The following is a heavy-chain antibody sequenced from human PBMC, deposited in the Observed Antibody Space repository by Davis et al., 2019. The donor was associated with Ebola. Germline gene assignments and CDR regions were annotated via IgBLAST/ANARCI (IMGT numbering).Heavy chain of an antibody. V-gene: IGHV4-34*01. Sequence: GSLRLSCAVYGGSFSGYYWSWIRQPPGKGLEWIGGINHSGNTNYNPSLKSRVTISVDTSKNQFSLKLSSVTAADTSVYYCARGRQMGWFDPWGQGTLVTVSS. CDR1: GGSFSGYY. CDR2: INHSGNT. J-gene: IGHJ5*02. CDR3: ARGRQMGWFDP. D-gene: IGHD5-24*01.